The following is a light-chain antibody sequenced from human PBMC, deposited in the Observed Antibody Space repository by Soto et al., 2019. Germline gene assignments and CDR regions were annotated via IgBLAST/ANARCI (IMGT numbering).Light chain of an antibody. V-gene: IGKV3-20*01. CDR3: QLYGRSPQ. CDR2: ATS. Sequence: EIVLTQSPGSLSLSPGERVTLSCRASQSINSAHLAWYQQRPGQAPRLLIYATSRRATGTPDRFSDSGAGTDFTLTISGLEPEDFAVYYCQLYGRSPQFGQGTKLEIK. CDR1: QSINSAH. J-gene: IGKJ2*01.